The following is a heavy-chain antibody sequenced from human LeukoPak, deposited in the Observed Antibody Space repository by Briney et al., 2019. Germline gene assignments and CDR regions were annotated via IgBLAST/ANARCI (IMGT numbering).Heavy chain of an antibody. CDR2: IKQDGSEK. Sequence: GGSLRLSCAASGFTFSSNWMSWVRQAPGKGLEWVANIKQDGSEKYYVDSVKGRFTISRDNAKNSLYLQMNSLRAEDTAFYYCAKEGMAGCFDYWGQGTLVTVSS. D-gene: IGHD2-8*01. CDR3: AKEGMAGCFDY. V-gene: IGHV3-7*03. J-gene: IGHJ4*02. CDR1: GFTFSSNW.